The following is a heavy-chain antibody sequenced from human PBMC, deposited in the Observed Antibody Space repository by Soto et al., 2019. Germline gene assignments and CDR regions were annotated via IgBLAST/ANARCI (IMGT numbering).Heavy chain of an antibody. V-gene: IGHV4-34*01. D-gene: IGHD3-10*01. CDR3: ARTTMVRGVINH. CDR1: GGSFSGYY. J-gene: IGHJ4*02. Sequence: KPSETLSLTCAVYGGSFSGYYWSWIRQPPGKGLEWIGEINHSGSTNYNPSLKSRVTISVDTSKNQFSLKLSSVTAADTAVYYCARTTMVRGVINHWGQGTLVTVSS. CDR2: INHSGST.